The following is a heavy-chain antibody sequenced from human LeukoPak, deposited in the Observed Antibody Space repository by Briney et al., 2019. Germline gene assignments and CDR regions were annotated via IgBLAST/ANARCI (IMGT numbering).Heavy chain of an antibody. V-gene: IGHV3-48*03. CDR1: GFTFSSYE. CDR3: ARDSTWIQDF. Sequence: GGSLRLSCAASGFTFSSYEINWVRQAPGKGLEWVPYISSSGSITYYADSVKGRITISRDNSKNTVYLQMNSLRGEDTAVYYCARDSTWIQDFWGQGTLVTVSS. J-gene: IGHJ4*02. CDR2: ISSSGSIT. D-gene: IGHD5-18*01.